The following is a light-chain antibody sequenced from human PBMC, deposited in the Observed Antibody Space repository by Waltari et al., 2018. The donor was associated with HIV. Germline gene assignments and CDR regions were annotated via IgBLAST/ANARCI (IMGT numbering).Light chain of an antibody. Sequence: DIVMTQSPESLAVSLGERATINCKSSQSVLYRSNTKNYLVWYQQKPGQPPKLIIYWASTRESGVPDRFSGSGSGTDFTLTISSLQAEDVAVYYCQQYYSAPLTFGQGTKVEIK. CDR3: QQYYSAPLT. J-gene: IGKJ1*01. CDR2: WAS. V-gene: IGKV4-1*01. CDR1: QSVLYRSNTKNY.